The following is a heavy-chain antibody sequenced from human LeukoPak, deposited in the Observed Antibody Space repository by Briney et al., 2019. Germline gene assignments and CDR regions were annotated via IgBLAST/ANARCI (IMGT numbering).Heavy chain of an antibody. D-gene: IGHD3-22*01. CDR1: GGSISSSSYY. V-gene: IGHV4-39*01. CDR3: ARDSSGYYGKRSYFDY. J-gene: IGHJ4*02. CDR2: IYYSGST. Sequence: SETLSLTCTVSGGSISSSSYYWGWIRQPPGKGLEWIGSIYYSGSTYYNPSLKSRVTISVDTSKNQFSLKLSSVTAADTAVYYCARDSSGYYGKRSYFDYWGQGTLVTVSS.